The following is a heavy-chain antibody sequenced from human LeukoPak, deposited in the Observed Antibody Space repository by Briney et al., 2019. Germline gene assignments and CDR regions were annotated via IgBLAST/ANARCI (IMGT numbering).Heavy chain of an antibody. D-gene: IGHD2/OR15-2a*01. V-gene: IGHV3-21*01. CDR3: ARDFRTTQDGYY. CDR1: GFTFSSYG. J-gene: IGHJ4*02. CDR2: ISSSSSYI. Sequence: NPGRSLRLSCAASGFTFSSYGMNWVRQAPGKGLEWVSSISSSSSYIYYADSVRGRFTISRDNAKNSLYLQMNSLRAEDTAVYYCARDFRTTQDGYYWGQGTLVTVSS.